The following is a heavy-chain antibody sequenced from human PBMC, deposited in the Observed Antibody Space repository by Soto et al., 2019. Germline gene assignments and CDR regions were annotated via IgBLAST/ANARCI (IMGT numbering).Heavy chain of an antibody. J-gene: IGHJ4*02. Sequence: EVQLLESGGGLGQPGGSLRLSCAASGFTFSSSAMSWVRQGPGKGLEWVSSISGGAVSTYYADSVKGRFTISRDNSKNTLFLQMNSLRADDTAVYYCAKGRYSTAWYDPFSDHWGQGTLVTVSS. D-gene: IGHD6-19*01. CDR2: ISGGAVST. V-gene: IGHV3-23*01. CDR3: AKGRYSTAWYDPFSDH. CDR1: GFTFSSSA.